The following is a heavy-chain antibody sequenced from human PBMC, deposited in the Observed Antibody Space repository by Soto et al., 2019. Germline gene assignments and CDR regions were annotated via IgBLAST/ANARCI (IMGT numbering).Heavy chain of an antibody. Sequence: GSLRLSCAASGFTFSDYYMSWIRQAPGKGLEWVSYISSSGSTIYYADSVKGRFTISRDNAKNSLYLQMNSLRAEDTAVYYCARVFDDFWSGYYYFDHWGQGTLVTVS. CDR1: GFTFSDYY. J-gene: IGHJ4*02. CDR3: ARVFDDFWSGYYYFDH. V-gene: IGHV3-11*01. CDR2: ISSSGSTI. D-gene: IGHD3-3*01.